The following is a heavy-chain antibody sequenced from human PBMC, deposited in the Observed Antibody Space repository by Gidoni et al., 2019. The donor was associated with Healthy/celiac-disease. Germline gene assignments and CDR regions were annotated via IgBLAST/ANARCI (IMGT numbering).Heavy chain of an antibody. CDR3: ARGRIAAAPY. D-gene: IGHD6-13*01. CDR2: INHSGST. V-gene: IGHV4-34*01. CDR1: GGSFSGYY. J-gene: IGHJ4*02. Sequence: QVQLQQWGAGLLQPSETLSLTCAVYGGSFSGYYWSWIRQPPGKGLEWIGEINHSGSTNYNPSLKSRVTISVDTSKNQFSLKLSSVTAADTAVYYCARGRIAAAPYWGQGTLVTVSS.